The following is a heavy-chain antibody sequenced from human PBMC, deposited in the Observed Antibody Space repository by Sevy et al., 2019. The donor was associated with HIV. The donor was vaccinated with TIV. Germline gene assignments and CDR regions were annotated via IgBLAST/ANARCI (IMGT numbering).Heavy chain of an antibody. V-gene: IGHV3-30*09. CDR1: GFTFRNYA. J-gene: IGHJ4*02. CDR3: AREGQLWLGYYFDN. D-gene: IGHD3-10*01. CDR2: ISYDGSNK. Sequence: GGSLRLSCTASGFTFRNYAMNWVRQAPGKGLERVALISYDGSNKYYADSVRGRFAISRDNSKNTLYLQMNSLRPEDTAIYDCAREGQLWLGYYFDNWGQGTLVTVSS.